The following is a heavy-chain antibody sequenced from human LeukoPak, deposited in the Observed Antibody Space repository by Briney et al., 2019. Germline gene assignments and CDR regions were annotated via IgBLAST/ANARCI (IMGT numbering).Heavy chain of an antibody. J-gene: IGHJ4*02. CDR3: AGEVAATLFFDS. CDR2: ITPSNGVT. D-gene: IGHD2-15*01. Sequence: ASVKVSCKASAYTFSSYNIHWMRQAPGQGLEWMGIITPSNGVTSYAWNFRGRITMTRDTSTSTVYMDLNSLKSDDTAVHYCAGEVAATLFFDSWGQGTLVTVSS. V-gene: IGHV1-46*01. CDR1: AYTFSSYN.